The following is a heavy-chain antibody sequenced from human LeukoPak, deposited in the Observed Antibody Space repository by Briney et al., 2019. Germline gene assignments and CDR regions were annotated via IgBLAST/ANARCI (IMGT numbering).Heavy chain of an antibody. D-gene: IGHD5-18*01. J-gene: IGHJ4*02. CDR3: ARLRRYGPIIFLGYFDY. Sequence: GASVKVSCKASGYTFTGYYIHWVRQAPGQGLEGMGSINPNSGGTNYAQKFQGRITMTWDTSINTAYMELSRLRSDDTAVYYCARLRRYGPIIFLGYFDYWGQGTLVTVSS. CDR2: INPNSGGT. V-gene: IGHV1-2*02. CDR1: GYTFTGYY.